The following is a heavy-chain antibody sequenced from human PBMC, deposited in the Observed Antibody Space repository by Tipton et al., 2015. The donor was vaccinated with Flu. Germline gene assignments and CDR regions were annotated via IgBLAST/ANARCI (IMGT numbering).Heavy chain of an antibody. D-gene: IGHD4-17*01. J-gene: IGHJ5*02. Sequence: SLRLSCEASGFPFSPTGMTWVRQAPGKGLEWVSTISTRFETFYENSMKGRVTISRDNAKNSLYLQMTSLRAEDTARYYCVKDGREEDGDYITGWFDPWGQGTLVTVSS. CDR1: GFPFSPTG. V-gene: IGHV3-21*04. CDR3: VKDGREEDGDYITGWFDP. CDR2: ISTRFET.